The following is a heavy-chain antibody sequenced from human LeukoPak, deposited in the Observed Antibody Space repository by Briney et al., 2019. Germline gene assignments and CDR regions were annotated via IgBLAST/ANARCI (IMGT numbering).Heavy chain of an antibody. CDR2: IYSGGST. V-gene: IGHV3-66*01. CDR1: GFTVSSNY. Sequence: GGSLRLSCAASGFTVSSNYMSWVRQAPGKGLEWVSVIYSGGSTYYADSVKGRFTISRDNSKNTLYLQMNSLRAEDTAVYYCARSGLTMVRGVIFDYWGQGTLVTVSS. CDR3: ARSGLTMVRGVIFDY. D-gene: IGHD3-10*01. J-gene: IGHJ4*02.